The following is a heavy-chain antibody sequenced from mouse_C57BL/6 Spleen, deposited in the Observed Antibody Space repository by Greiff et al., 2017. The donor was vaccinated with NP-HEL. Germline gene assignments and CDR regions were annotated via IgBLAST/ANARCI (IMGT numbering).Heavy chain of an antibody. CDR3: APTAQATSWFAY. Sequence: VQLQQSGTELVKPGASVKLSCKASGYTFTSYWMHWVKQRPGQGLEWIGNINPSNGGTKYNEKFKSKATLTVDKSSSTAYMQLSSLTSEDSAFYYCAPTAQATSWFAYWGQGTLVTVSA. J-gene: IGHJ3*01. V-gene: IGHV1-53*01. CDR1: GYTFTSYW. D-gene: IGHD3-2*02. CDR2: INPSNGGT.